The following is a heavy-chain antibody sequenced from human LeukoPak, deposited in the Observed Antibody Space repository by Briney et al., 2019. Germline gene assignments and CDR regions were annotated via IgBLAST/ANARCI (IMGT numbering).Heavy chain of an antibody. Sequence: PGGSLRLSCAASGSTFSNYAMSWVRQAPGKGLEWVSVISGSGDSTYYADSVEGRFTISRDNSKNTLYLQMNSLRAEDTAVYYCAKGHDSSGYSQTFFDYRGQGTLVTVSS. D-gene: IGHD3-22*01. V-gene: IGHV3-23*01. CDR1: GSTFSNYA. J-gene: IGHJ4*02. CDR2: ISGSGDST. CDR3: AKGHDSSGYSQTFFDY.